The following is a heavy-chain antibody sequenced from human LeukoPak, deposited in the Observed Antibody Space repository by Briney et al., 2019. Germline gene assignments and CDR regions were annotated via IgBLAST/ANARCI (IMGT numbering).Heavy chain of an antibody. CDR1: GFTFSSYA. CDR2: ISGSGGST. D-gene: IGHD4-17*01. J-gene: IGHJ4*02. CDR3: AKVRPGLRYFDY. Sequence: GGSLRLSCAASGFTFSSYAMSWLRQAPGKGLEWVTAISGSGGSTYYADSVKGRFTISRDNSKNTLYLQMNSLRAEDTAVYYCAKVRPGLRYFDYWGQGTLVTVSS. V-gene: IGHV3-23*01.